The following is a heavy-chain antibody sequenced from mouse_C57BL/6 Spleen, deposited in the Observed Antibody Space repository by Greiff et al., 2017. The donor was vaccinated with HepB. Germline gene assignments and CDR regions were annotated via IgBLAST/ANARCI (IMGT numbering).Heavy chain of an antibody. CDR2: IDPETGGT. D-gene: IGHD1-1*01. Sequence: SGAELVRPGASVTLSCKASGYTFTDYEMHWVKQTPVHGLEWIGAIDPETGGTAYNQKFKGKAILTADKSSSTAYMELRSLTSEDSAVYYCTRSYYYGSSPYAMDYWGQGTSVTVSS. V-gene: IGHV1-15*01. CDR3: TRSYYYGSSPYAMDY. J-gene: IGHJ4*01. CDR1: GYTFTDYE.